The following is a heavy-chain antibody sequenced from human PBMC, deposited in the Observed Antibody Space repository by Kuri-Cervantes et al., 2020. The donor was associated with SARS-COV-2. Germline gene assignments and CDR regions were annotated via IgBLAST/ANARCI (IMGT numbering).Heavy chain of an antibody. J-gene: IGHJ4*02. CDR3: ARSSGWYFDY. Sequence: GESLKISCAASGFTFSSYWMSWVRQAPGKGLEWVANIKQDGSEKYYVDSVKGRFTISRDNSKNTLYLQMNSLRAEDTAVYYCARSSGWYFDYWGQGTLVTVSS. D-gene: IGHD6-19*01. CDR2: IKQDGSEK. CDR1: GFTFSSYW. V-gene: IGHV3-7*01.